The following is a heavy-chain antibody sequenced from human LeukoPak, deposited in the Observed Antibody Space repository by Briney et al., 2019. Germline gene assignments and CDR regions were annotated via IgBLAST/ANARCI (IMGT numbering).Heavy chain of an antibody. Sequence: GGSLRLSCAASGFTFSSFSINWVRQAPGKGLEWVSAISGGGGSTYYADSVKGRFTISRDNSKNTLYLQMNSLRAEDTAVYYCAKTDSGYDWFDFDYWGQGTLVTVSS. CDR3: AKTDSGYDWFDFDY. V-gene: IGHV3-23*01. CDR2: ISGGGGST. CDR1: GFTFSSFS. J-gene: IGHJ4*02. D-gene: IGHD5-12*01.